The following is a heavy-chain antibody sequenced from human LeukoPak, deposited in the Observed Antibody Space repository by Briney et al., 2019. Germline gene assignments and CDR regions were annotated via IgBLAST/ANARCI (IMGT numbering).Heavy chain of an antibody. CDR1: GYTFTSYG. CDR3: ARGTGDYYDSSGYYDY. CDR2: ISAYNGNT. V-gene: IGHV1-18*01. D-gene: IGHD3-22*01. J-gene: IGHJ4*02. Sequence: GASVTVSFKASGYTFTSYGISWVRQAPGQGLEWMGWISAYNGNTNYAQKLQGRVTMTTDTSTSTAYMELRSLRSDDTAMYYCARGTGDYYDSSGYYDYWGQGTLVTVSS.